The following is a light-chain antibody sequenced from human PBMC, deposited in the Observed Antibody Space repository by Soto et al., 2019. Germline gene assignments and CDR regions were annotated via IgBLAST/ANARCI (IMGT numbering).Light chain of an antibody. J-gene: IGKJ2*01. CDR1: QSVLYNSNNKNY. CDR2: WAS. Sequence: DIVMTQSPDSLAVSLGERATINCKSSQSVLYNSNNKNYLAWYQQKPGQPPKLLIYWASTRESGVPDRFSGRGSGTDFTLTISSLQAEDVAVYYCQQYYNTPSYTFGQGTKLEIK. CDR3: QQYYNTPSYT. V-gene: IGKV4-1*01.